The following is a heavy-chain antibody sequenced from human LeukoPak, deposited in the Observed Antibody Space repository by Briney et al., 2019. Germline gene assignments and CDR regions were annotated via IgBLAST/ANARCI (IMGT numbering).Heavy chain of an antibody. CDR3: ARNDSNYDSDY. J-gene: IGHJ4*02. D-gene: IGHD3-22*01. Sequence: GGSLRLSCAASGFTFSAYTMNWLRQAPGKGLEWVSSIGSRSSYMFYADSVKGRFTISRDDAKNSLYLQMNSLRAEDTALYYCARNDSNYDSDYWGQGTLVTVSS. CDR1: GFTFSAYT. V-gene: IGHV3-21*01. CDR2: IGSRSSYM.